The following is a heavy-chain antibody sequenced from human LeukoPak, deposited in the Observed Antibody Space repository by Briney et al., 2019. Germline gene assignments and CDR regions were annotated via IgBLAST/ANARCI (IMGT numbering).Heavy chain of an antibody. J-gene: IGHJ5*02. CDR3: ARDEGESGSYLGAIVDP. CDR2: INPNGGST. V-gene: IGHV1-46*01. D-gene: IGHD1-26*01. Sequence: ASVKVSCKASGYTFTGYYMHWVRQAPGQGLEWMGIINPNGGSTSYAQIFRGRVTMTRDMSTSTVYMELSSLRSEDTAVYYCARDEGESGSYLGAIVDPWGQGTLVTVSS. CDR1: GYTFTGYY.